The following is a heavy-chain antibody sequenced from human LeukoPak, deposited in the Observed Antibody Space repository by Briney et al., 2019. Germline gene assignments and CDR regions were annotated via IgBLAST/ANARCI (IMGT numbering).Heavy chain of an antibody. Sequence: GGSLRLSCAASGFTFSSYAMSWVRQAPGKGLEWVSAISGSGGSTYYADSVKGRFTISRDNSKNTLYLQMNSLRAEDTAVYYCAKDLDRDTAVSAVFDYWGQGTLVTVSS. J-gene: IGHJ4*02. V-gene: IGHV3-23*01. CDR2: ISGSGGST. CDR1: GFTFSSYA. D-gene: IGHD5-18*01. CDR3: AKDLDRDTAVSAVFDY.